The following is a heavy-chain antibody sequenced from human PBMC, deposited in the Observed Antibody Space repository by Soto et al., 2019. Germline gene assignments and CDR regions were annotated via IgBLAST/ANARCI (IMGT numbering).Heavy chain of an antibody. CDR3: ARTEDYYYYYMDV. Sequence: ETLSLTCSVSGGSISSDTYYWGWIRQPPGKGLEWIGSIYYSGSTYYNPSLKSRVTISVDTSKNQFSLMLNSVTAADTAVYYCARTEDYYYYYMDVWGKGTTVTVSS. CDR1: GGSISSDTYY. J-gene: IGHJ6*03. CDR2: IYYSGST. V-gene: IGHV4-39*01.